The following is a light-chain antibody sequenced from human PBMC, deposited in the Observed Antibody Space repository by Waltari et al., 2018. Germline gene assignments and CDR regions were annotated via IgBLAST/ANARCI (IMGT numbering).Light chain of an antibody. CDR2: GKN. CDR3: NSRDSSGNHLV. V-gene: IGLV3-19*01. Sequence: SSELTQDPAVSVALGQTVRITCQGDSLRSYYASWYQQKPGQAPVLVIYGKNNRPSGIPDRFSGSSSANTASVTITGAQAEDEADYYCNSRDSSGNHLVFGGGTKLTVL. J-gene: IGLJ2*01. CDR1: SLRSYY.